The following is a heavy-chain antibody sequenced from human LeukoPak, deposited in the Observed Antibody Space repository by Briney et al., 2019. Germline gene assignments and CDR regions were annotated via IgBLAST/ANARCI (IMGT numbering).Heavy chain of an antibody. J-gene: IGHJ1*01. Sequence: PGGSLRLSCAASGFTFSIRGFHWVRQAPGKGREWVAFISNDEKSIYYADSVKGRFTISRDNSRSTLYLQLNSLRAEDTAVYYCARGLSRREYFDHWGQGTLVTVSS. V-gene: IGHV3-30*02. CDR2: ISNDEKSI. CDR1: GFTFSIRG. CDR3: ARGLSRREYFDH. D-gene: IGHD2-2*01.